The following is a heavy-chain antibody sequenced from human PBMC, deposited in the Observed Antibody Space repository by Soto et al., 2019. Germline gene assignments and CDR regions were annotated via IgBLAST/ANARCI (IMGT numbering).Heavy chain of an antibody. D-gene: IGHD6-13*01. CDR1: GFTFSSYS. CDR3: AKDRFNIAAAGTTWANYYYGMDV. J-gene: IGHJ6*02. Sequence: TGGSLRLSCAASGFTFSSYSMSWVRQAPGKGLKWVTAISGSGGSTYYADPVKGRFTISRDNSKNTLYLQMNSLRAEDTAVYYCAKDRFNIAAAGTTWANYYYGMDVWGQGTTVTVSS. V-gene: IGHV3-23*01. CDR2: ISGSGGST.